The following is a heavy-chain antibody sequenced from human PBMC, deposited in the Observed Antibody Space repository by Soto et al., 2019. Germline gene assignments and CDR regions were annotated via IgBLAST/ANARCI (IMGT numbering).Heavy chain of an antibody. J-gene: IGHJ3*02. D-gene: IGHD3-10*01. CDR3: ARVWGGAFDI. CDR1: GGSISSYY. V-gene: IGHV4-59*01. CDR2: IYYRGST. Sequence: QVQLQESGPGLVKPSETLSLTCTVSGGSISSYYWSWIRQPPGKGLEWIGYIYYRGSTNYNPSLKSRVSISVDTSTSQFSLKLSSVTAADTAVYYCARVWGGAFDIWGQGTMVTVSS.